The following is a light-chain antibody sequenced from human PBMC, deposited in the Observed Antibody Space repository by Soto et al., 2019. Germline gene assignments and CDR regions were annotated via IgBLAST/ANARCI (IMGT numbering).Light chain of an antibody. Sequence: QSSLTQHASLSGSPGQSITISCTGTSSDVGGYNYVSWYQQHPGKAPKLMIYEVSNRPSGVSNRFSGSKSGNTASLTISGLQAEDEADYYCSSYTSSSTFYVFGTGTKVTVL. J-gene: IGLJ1*01. V-gene: IGLV2-14*01. CDR2: EVS. CDR3: SSYTSSSTFYV. CDR1: SSDVGGYNY.